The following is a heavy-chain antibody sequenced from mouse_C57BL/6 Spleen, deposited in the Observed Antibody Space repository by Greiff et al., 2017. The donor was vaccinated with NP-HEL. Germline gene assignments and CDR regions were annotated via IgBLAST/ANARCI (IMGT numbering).Heavy chain of an antibody. CDR3: ARGAVVDAMDY. D-gene: IGHD1-1*01. Sequence: QVHVKQSGAELAKPGASVKLSCKASGYTFTSYWMHWVKQRPGQGLEWIGYINPSSGYTKYNQKFKDKATLTADKSSSTAYMQLSSLTYEDSAVYYCARGAVVDAMDYWGQGTSVTVSS. V-gene: IGHV1-7*01. J-gene: IGHJ4*01. CDR1: GYTFTSYW. CDR2: INPSSGYT.